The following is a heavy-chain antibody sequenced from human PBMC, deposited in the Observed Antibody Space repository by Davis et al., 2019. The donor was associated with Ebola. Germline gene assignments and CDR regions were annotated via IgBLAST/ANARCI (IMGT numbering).Heavy chain of an antibody. CDR2: INDDRSDK. CDR1: GFTFSSYW. J-gene: IGHJ4*02. CDR3: ARGGLKHFDY. V-gene: IGHV3-7*01. Sequence: GGSLRLSCAASGFTFSSYWMSWVRQAPGKGLEWVAKINDDRSDKYYVESVKGRFTISRDNAENSLYLQMNSLRAEDTAVYYYARGGLKHFDYWGQGTLVTVSS. D-gene: IGHD4/OR15-4a*01.